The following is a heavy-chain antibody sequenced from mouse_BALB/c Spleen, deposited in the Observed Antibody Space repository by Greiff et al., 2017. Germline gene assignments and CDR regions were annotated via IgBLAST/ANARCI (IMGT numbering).Heavy chain of an antibody. D-gene: IGHD2-3*01. CDR3: ARHDGGMDY. Sequence: VQLQQSGAELVKPGASVKLSCKASGYTFTSYDINWVRQRPEQGLEWIGWIFPGDGSTKYNEKFKGKATFTADTSSNTAYMQLSSLTSEDSAVYYCARHDGGMDYWGQGTSVTVSS. CDR2: IFPGDGST. J-gene: IGHJ4*01. V-gene: IGHV1-85*01. CDR1: GYTFTSYD.